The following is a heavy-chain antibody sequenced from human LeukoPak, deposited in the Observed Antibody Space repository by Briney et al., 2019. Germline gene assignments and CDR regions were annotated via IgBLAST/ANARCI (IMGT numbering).Heavy chain of an antibody. D-gene: IGHD2-2*01. CDR2: MNLNSGNT. CDR1: GYTFTSYD. Sequence: ASVKVSCKASGYTFTSYDINWVRQATGQGLEWMGWMNLNSGNTGYAQKFQGRVTMTRNTSISTAYMELSSLRSEDTAVYYCARNFRYCSSTSCYAYYYGMDVWGQGTTVTVSS. J-gene: IGHJ6*02. CDR3: ARNFRYCSSTSCYAYYYGMDV. V-gene: IGHV1-8*01.